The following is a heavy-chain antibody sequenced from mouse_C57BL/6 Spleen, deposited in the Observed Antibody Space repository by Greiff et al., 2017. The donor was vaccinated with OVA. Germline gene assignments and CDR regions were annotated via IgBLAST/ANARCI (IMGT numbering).Heavy chain of an antibody. V-gene: IGHV1-55*01. Sequence: QVHVKQPGAELVKPGASVKMSCKASGYTFTSYWITWVKQRPGQGLEWIGDIYPGSGSTNYNEKFKSKATLTVDTSSSTAYMQLSSLTSEDSAVYYCARKGCATGVATDYWGQGTTLTVSS. CDR1: GYTFTSYW. D-gene: IGHD1-1*01. J-gene: IGHJ2*01. CDR2: IYPGSGST. CDR3: ARKGCATGVATDY.